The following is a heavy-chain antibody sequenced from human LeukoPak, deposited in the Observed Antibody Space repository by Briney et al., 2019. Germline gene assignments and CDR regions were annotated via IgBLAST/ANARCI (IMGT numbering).Heavy chain of an antibody. D-gene: IGHD3-22*01. J-gene: IGHJ3*01. Sequence: PSETLSLTCTVSVGSISSYYWSWIRQPPGKGLEWIGYIYYSGSTNYNPSLKSRVTISVDTSKNQFSPKLSSVTAADTAVYYCARDRYYYDSSGYPDSLWGQGTMVTVSS. CDR2: IYYSGST. CDR3: ARDRYYYDSSGYPDSL. CDR1: VGSISSYY. V-gene: IGHV4-59*01.